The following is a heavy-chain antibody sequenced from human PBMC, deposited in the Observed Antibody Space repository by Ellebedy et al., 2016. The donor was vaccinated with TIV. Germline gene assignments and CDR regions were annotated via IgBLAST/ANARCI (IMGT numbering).Heavy chain of an antibody. V-gene: IGHV3-30*04. CDR3: ARVDRHDAFDI. Sequence: PGGSLRLSCAASGFTFSSYPMHWVSQAPGKGLEWVAVISYDGSNKYHADSVKGRFTISRDNSKNTLYLQMNSLRAEDTAVYYCARVDRHDAFDIWGQGTMVTVSS. D-gene: IGHD3-16*02. CDR2: ISYDGSNK. CDR1: GFTFSSYP. J-gene: IGHJ3*02.